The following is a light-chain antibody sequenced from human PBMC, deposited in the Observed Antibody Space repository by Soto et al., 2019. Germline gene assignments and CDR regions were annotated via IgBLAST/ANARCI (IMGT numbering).Light chain of an antibody. CDR3: QQYGRSPGLFT. Sequence: IVLTQSPGTLSLSPGERATLSCRASQSVSSNYLAWYQQKPGQAPRLLIYGASSRATGIPDRFSGSGSGTDFTLTISRLEPEDFAVYYCQQYGRSPGLFTFGTGTKVDIK. J-gene: IGKJ3*01. CDR1: QSVSSNY. CDR2: GAS. V-gene: IGKV3-20*01.